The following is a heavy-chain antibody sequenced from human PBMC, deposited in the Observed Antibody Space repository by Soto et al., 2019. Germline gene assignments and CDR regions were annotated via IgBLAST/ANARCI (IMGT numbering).Heavy chain of an antibody. J-gene: IGHJ4*02. Sequence: QVQLQQWGAGLLKPSETLSLTCAVYGGSFSGYYWSWIRQPPGKGLEWIGEINHSGSTNYNPSLKSRVTISVDTSKNQFSLKLSSVTAADTAVYYGARLIVGATPFDYWGQGTLVTVSS. V-gene: IGHV4-34*01. CDR3: ARLIVGATPFDY. D-gene: IGHD1-26*01. CDR1: GGSFSGYY. CDR2: INHSGST.